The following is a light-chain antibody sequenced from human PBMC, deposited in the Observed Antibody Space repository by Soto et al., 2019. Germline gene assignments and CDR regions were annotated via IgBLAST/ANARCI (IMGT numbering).Light chain of an antibody. V-gene: IGKV1-27*01. CDR2: AAY. CDR1: QDISTY. J-gene: IGKJ4*01. CDR3: QKYDNAPLT. Sequence: DIQMTQAPSSLSASVGDRVTITCRARQDISTYLAWYQQKPGKVPKLLISAAYTLQSGVPPRFSGSGSGTDFTLTISRLQPEDVATYYCQKYDNAPLTFGGETNVEIK.